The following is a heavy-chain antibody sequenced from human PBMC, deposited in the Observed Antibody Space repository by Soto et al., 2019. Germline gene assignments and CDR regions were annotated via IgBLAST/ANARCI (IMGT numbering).Heavy chain of an antibody. J-gene: IGHJ4*02. CDR3: AHRRNVDGLWYTFDY. Sequence: QITLKESGPPLVKPTQTLTLTCTFSGFSLSTIGMAVGWIRQPPGKALEWLALTYWDDDKHYSPSLQSRLTAXKATSKNQVVLTTPNMDPVDTATYYCAHRRNVDGLWYTFDYWGQGTLVTVSS. D-gene: IGHD2-2*02. CDR2: TYWDDDK. V-gene: IGHV2-5*02. CDR1: GFSLSTIGMA.